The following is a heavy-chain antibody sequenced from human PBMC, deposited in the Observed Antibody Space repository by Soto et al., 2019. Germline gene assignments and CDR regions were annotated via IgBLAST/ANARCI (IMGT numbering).Heavy chain of an antibody. CDR3: TIPTDCSSTSCLDY. CDR1: GFIFSDSA. CDR2: IRSKANSYAT. J-gene: IGHJ4*02. D-gene: IGHD2-2*01. V-gene: IGHV3-73*01. Sequence: GSLRLSCAASGFIFSDSAMHWVRQASGKGLEWVGRIRSKANSYATAYAASVKGRFTISGDDSKNTAYLQMNSLKTEDTAVYYCTIPTDCSSTSCLDYWGQGTLVTVSS.